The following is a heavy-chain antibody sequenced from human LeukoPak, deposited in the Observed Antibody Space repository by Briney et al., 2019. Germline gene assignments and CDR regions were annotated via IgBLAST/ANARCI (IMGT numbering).Heavy chain of an antibody. CDR1: GFTFSSYG. CDR3: ARDQTQYSSGWYEY. D-gene: IGHD6-19*01. Sequence: GGSLRLSCAASGFTFSSYGMHWVRQAPGKGLEWVAVIWYDGSNKYYADSVKGRFTISRDDSKNTLYLQMNSLRAEDTAVYYCARDQTQYSSGWYEYWGQGTLVTVSS. CDR2: IWYDGSNK. V-gene: IGHV3-33*01. J-gene: IGHJ4*02.